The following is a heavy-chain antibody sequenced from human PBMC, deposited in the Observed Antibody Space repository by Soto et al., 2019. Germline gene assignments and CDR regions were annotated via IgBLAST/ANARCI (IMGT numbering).Heavy chain of an antibody. CDR3: VRERRPHSTSWDSGGLGV. CDR1: GFIFKTFG. CDR2: IWYDGDRK. J-gene: IGHJ6*02. V-gene: IGHV3-33*01. D-gene: IGHD2-2*01. Sequence: QVQLVESGGGVVQPGGSLRLSCASSGFIFKTFGMHWVRQAPGKGLEWAAVIWYDGDRKHYADSVKGRFTISRDNSNNTLYLQMTDMRVEDTAVYYCVRERRPHSTSWDSGGLGVWGQGTTVIVSS.